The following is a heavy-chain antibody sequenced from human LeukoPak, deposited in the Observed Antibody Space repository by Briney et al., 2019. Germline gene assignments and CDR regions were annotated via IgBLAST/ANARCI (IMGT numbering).Heavy chain of an antibody. J-gene: IGHJ3*02. CDR3: ASTLEMATITNAFDI. Sequence: ASVKVSCKASGGTFSSYAISWVRQAPGQGLEWMGRIIPIFGTANYAQKFQGRVTITTDESTSTAYMELSSLRSEDTAVYYCASTLEMATITNAFDIWGQGTMVTVSS. CDR1: GGTFSSYA. V-gene: IGHV1-69*05. D-gene: IGHD5-24*01. CDR2: IIPIFGTA.